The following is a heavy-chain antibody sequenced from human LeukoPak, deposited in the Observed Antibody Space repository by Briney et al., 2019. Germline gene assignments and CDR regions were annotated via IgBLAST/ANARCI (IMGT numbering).Heavy chain of an antibody. J-gene: IGHJ4*02. V-gene: IGHV4-59*08. CDR1: GGSIASNY. CDR2: IYFTVFT. Sequence: SETLSLTCTVSGGSIASNYWTWLRQPPGKGLEYIGSIYFTVFTTYTPPPRGRATISVPTSNPPSSLSFSSVTAAATAVYFCAKSGNSGWVIDYWGQGTRVTSSS. CDR3: AKSGNSGWVIDY. D-gene: IGHD6-19*01.